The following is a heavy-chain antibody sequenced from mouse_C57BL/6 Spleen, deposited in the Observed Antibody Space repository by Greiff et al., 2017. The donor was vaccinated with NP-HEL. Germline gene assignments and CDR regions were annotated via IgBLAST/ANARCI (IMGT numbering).Heavy chain of an antibody. V-gene: IGHV1-42*01. CDR2: INPSTGGT. CDR3: ARKGSNYLFDY. D-gene: IGHD2-5*01. J-gene: IGHJ2*01. CDR1: GYSFTGYY. Sequence: EVQLQQSGPELVKPGASVKISCKASGYSFTGYYMNWVKQSPEKSLEWIGEINPSTGGTTYNQKFKAKATLTVDKSSSTAYMQLKSLTSEDSAVYYCARKGSNYLFDYWGQGTTLTVSS.